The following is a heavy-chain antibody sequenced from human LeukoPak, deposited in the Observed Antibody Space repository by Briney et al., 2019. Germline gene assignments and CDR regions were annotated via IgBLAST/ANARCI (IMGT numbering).Heavy chain of an antibody. D-gene: IGHD1-7*01. V-gene: IGHV1-2*02. CDR2: INPNSGGT. Sequence: GASVKVSCKASGYTFTGYYMHWVRQAPGQGLEWMGWINPNSGGTKYAQKFQGRVTMTRDTSISTVYMELSRLRSDDTAVYYCARDLSNWNYASLVDYWGQGTLVTVPS. CDR1: GYTFTGYY. J-gene: IGHJ4*02. CDR3: ARDLSNWNYASLVDY.